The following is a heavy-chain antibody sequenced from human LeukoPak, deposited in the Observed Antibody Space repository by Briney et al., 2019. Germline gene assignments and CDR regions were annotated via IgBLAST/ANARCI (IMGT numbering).Heavy chain of an antibody. CDR1: GYTFTGYY. CDR2: INPNSGGT. CDR3: ARDTTNPDIVVLPAALLGY. J-gene: IGHJ4*02. V-gene: IGHV1-2*02. Sequence: ASVKVSRMASGYTFTGYYMHWVRPAPGQGLEWMGWINPNSGGTNYAQKFQGRVTMTRDTSIRTAYMELSRLRSDDTAVYYCARDTTNPDIVVLPAALLGYWGQGTLVTVSS. D-gene: IGHD2-2*01.